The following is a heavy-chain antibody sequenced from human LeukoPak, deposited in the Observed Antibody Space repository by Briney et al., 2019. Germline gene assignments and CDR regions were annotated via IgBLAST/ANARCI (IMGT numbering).Heavy chain of an antibody. Sequence: GASVKVSCKTSGYTFTDYYMHWVRQAPGQGLEWMGWINPNSGGTNYAQKFQGRVTMTRDTSISTAYMELSRLRSDDTAVYYCAREEYGSGDPFFDYWGQGTLVTVSS. D-gene: IGHD3-10*01. CDR2: INPNSGGT. CDR3: AREEYGSGDPFFDY. V-gene: IGHV1-2*02. J-gene: IGHJ4*02. CDR1: GYTFTDYY.